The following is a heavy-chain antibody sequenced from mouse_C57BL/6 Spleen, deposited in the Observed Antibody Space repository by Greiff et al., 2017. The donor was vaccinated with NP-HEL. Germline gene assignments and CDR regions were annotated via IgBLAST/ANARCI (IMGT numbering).Heavy chain of an antibody. J-gene: IGHJ4*01. CDR3: ARLTTVVAPYAMDY. Sequence: EVQLQQSGPELVKPGASVKISCKASGYTFTDYYMNWVKQSHGKSLEWIGDINPNNGGTSYNQKFKGKATLTVDKSSSTAYMELRSLTSEDSAVYYCARLTTVVAPYAMDYWGQGTSVTVSS. D-gene: IGHD1-1*01. CDR1: GYTFTDYY. V-gene: IGHV1-26*01. CDR2: INPNNGGT.